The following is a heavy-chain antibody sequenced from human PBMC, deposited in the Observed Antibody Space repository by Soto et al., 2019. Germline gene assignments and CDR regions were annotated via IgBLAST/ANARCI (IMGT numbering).Heavy chain of an antibody. CDR1: GGTFSSYA. Sequence: ASVKVSCKASGGTFSSYAISWVRQAPGQGLEWMGGIIPIFGTANYAQKFQGRVTITADGSTSTAYMELSSLRSEDTAVYYCARRPEMATIYFDYWGQGTLVTVSS. CDR2: IIPIFGTA. V-gene: IGHV1-69*13. CDR3: ARRPEMATIYFDY. D-gene: IGHD5-12*01. J-gene: IGHJ4*02.